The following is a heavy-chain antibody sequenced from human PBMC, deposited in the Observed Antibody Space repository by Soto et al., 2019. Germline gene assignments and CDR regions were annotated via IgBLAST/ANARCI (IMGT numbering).Heavy chain of an antibody. V-gene: IGHV2-5*02. CDR1: GFSLSTSGVG. CDR3: AHRRDCTNGVCYIPRYNWFDP. CDR2: IYWDDDK. Sequence: QITLKESGPTLVKPTQTLTLTCTFSGFSLSTSGVGVGWIRQPPGKALEWLALIYWDDDKRYSPSLKSRLTITKDTSKNQVVLTMTNMDPVDTATYYWAHRRDCTNGVCYIPRYNWFDPWGQGTLVTVSS. D-gene: IGHD2-8*01. J-gene: IGHJ5*02.